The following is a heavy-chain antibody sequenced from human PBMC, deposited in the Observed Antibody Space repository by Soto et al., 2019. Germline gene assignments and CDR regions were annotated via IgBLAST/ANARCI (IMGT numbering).Heavy chain of an antibody. CDR2: INQDGGEN. CDR3: ARAGSSGSVDY. D-gene: IGHD6-19*01. Sequence: PGGSLRLSCAASGFNFNAYWMSWLRQTPGKGLEWVALINQDGGENYYVDSVKGRFSISRDNVKNSVYLQMNSLRVEDTAVYYCARAGSSGSVDYWGQGTLVTVSS. CDR1: GFNFNAYW. V-gene: IGHV3-7*04. J-gene: IGHJ4*02.